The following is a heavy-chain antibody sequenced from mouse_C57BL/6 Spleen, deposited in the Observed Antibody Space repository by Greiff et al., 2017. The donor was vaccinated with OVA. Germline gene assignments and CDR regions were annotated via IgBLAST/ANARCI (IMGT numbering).Heavy chain of an antibody. V-gene: IGHV1-42*01. CDR1: GYSFTGYY. Sequence: VQLQQSGPELVKPGASVKISCKASGYSFTGYYMNWVKQSPEKSLEWIGEINPSTGGTTYNQKFKAKATLTVDKSSSTAYMQLKSLTSEDSAVYYCAANWDVGAMDDWGQGTSVTVSS. J-gene: IGHJ4*01. D-gene: IGHD4-1*01. CDR3: AANWDVGAMDD. CDR2: INPSTGGT.